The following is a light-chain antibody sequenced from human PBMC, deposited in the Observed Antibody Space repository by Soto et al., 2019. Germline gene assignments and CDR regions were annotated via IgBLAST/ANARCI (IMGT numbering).Light chain of an antibody. CDR2: GAS. J-gene: IGKJ3*01. CDR1: QSVSNNY. CDR3: HQYGDSPL. Sequence: DSVLRQSPGKLYLSPGERATLSFRASQSVSNNYLAWYQQKPGQAPRLLIYGASIRATGIPDRFGGSGSGTDFTLTISRLEPEDFAVYYCHQYGDSPLFGPGTMVAVK. V-gene: IGKV3-20*01.